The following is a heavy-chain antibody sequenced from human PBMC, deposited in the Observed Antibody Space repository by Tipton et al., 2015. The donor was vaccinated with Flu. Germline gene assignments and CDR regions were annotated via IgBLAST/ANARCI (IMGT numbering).Heavy chain of an antibody. Sequence: TLSLTCTVSGGPISSDTYSWSWIRQPAGQGLEWIGRIFTSGNTTYNPSLNSPVTISVDTSKNQFSLKLSSVTAADTAVYYCARGRGFCGGDCSNWFDPWGQGTLVTVSS. CDR1: GGPISSDTYS. CDR3: ARGRGFCGGDCSNWFDP. J-gene: IGHJ5*02. CDR2: IFTSGNT. V-gene: IGHV4-61*02. D-gene: IGHD2-21*02.